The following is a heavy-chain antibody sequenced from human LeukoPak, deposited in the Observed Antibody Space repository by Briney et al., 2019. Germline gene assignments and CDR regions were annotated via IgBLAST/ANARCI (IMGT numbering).Heavy chain of an antibody. CDR2: ITSAGSI. CDR3: ATRGLSGYYYGMDV. D-gene: IGHD3/OR15-3a*01. Sequence: GGSLRLSCAASGFLVSRNYMSWARLAPGEGLEWDSIITSAGSIHYATSVKGRFTISRDNSKNTVYLQMNSLRAEDTAVYYCATRGLSGYYYGMDVWGQGTTVTVSS. CDR1: GFLVSRNY. J-gene: IGHJ6*02. V-gene: IGHV3-66*01.